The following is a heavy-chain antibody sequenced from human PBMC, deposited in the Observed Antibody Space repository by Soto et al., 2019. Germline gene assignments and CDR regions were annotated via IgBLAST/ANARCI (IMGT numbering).Heavy chain of an antibody. CDR2: MYHSGST. D-gene: IGHD2-2*02. Sequence: QVQLRQSGPGLVTPSVTLSLTCAVSGGSISSTNWWSWVRQSPGKGLEWIGEMYHSGSTNYNPSLRGRVTLSVDKANNQFSLKIRSVTAAETAIYYCATLPPRIELTVLPIPTWGQGTLVTVSS. CDR3: ATLPPRIELTVLPIPT. CDR1: GGSISSTNW. V-gene: IGHV4-4*02. J-gene: IGHJ4*02.